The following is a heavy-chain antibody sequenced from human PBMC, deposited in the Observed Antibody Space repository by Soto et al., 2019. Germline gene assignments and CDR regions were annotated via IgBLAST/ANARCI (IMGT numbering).Heavy chain of an antibody. CDR1: GGSISSYC. Sequence: QVQLQESGPGLVKPSETLSLTCTVSGGSISSYCWSWIRQPPGKGLEWIGYIYYSGSTNYNPSLKSRVTISVDTSKNQFSLKVSSVTAADTAVYYCAKCYDSRNYYYGMDVWGQGTTVTVSS. V-gene: IGHV4-59*01. CDR3: AKCYDSRNYYYGMDV. J-gene: IGHJ6*02. D-gene: IGHD3-22*01. CDR2: IYYSGST.